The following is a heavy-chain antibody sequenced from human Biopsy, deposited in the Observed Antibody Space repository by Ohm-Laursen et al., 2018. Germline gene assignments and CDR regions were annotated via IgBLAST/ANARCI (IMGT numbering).Heavy chain of an antibody. J-gene: IGHJ4*02. V-gene: IGHV4-59*01. Sequence: GTLSLTCTVSDGSINSYYWNWIRQPPGKRLEWIGNIYYSGSTNFNPSPKSRVTISVDTSKNQFSLKLSSVTAADTAVYFCARGSSYGYDFDCWGQGTLVAVSS. CDR1: DGSINSYY. CDR2: IYYSGST. CDR3: ARGSSYGYDFDC. D-gene: IGHD5-18*01.